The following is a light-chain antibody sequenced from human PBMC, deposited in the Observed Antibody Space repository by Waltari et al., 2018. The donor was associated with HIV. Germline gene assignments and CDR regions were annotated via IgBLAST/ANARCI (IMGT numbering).Light chain of an antibody. CDR3: QAWDSSTAVL. J-gene: IGLJ2*01. Sequence: SYELTQPPSVSVSPGQTASITCSGDKLGDKYACWYQQKSGQSPVLVIYQGTKRPSGIPERFSGSNSGNTATLTISGTQAMDEADYYCQAWDSSTAVLFGGGIKLTVL. CDR1: KLGDKY. V-gene: IGLV3-1*01. CDR2: QGT.